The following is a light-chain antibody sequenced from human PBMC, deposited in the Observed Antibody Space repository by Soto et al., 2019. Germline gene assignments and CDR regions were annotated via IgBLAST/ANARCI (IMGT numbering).Light chain of an antibody. CDR3: QQYDSSFT. Sequence: EIVLTQSPGTLSLSPGERATLSCRASQSIGSTYLAWYQQKPGQAPRLLIYDASSRATGIPDRFSGSGSGTDFTLTISRLELEDFAVYYCQQYDSSFTFGQVTRLEIK. J-gene: IGKJ5*01. CDR1: QSIGSTY. V-gene: IGKV3-20*01. CDR2: DAS.